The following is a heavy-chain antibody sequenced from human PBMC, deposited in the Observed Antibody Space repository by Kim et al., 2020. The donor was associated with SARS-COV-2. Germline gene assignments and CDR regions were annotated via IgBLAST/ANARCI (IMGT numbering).Heavy chain of an antibody. CDR2: INPSGGTT. Sequence: ASVKVSCKASGYTFTSYYMHWVRQAPGQGLEWMGMINPSGGTTSYAQKLQGRVTMTRDTSTSTLYMELSSLRSEDTAVYYCARTFIAVAATVFAYWGQGTLLAVSS. J-gene: IGHJ4*02. CDR3: ARTFIAVAATVFAY. D-gene: IGHD6-19*01. V-gene: IGHV1-46*01. CDR1: GYTFTSYY.